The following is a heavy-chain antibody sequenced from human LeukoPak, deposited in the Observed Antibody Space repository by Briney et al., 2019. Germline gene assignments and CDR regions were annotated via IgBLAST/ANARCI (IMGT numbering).Heavy chain of an antibody. D-gene: IGHD3-22*01. V-gene: IGHV3-15*01. CDR1: GFTFSNAW. CDR2: IKSKTDGGTT. J-gene: IGHJ4*02. Sequence: PGGSLRLSCAASGFTFSNAWMSWVRQAPGKGLEWVGRIKSKTDGGTTDYAAPVKGRFTISRDDSKNTLYLQMNSLKTEDTAVYYCTTPINYYDSSGYYAYFDYWGQGTLDTVSS. CDR3: TTPINYYDSSGYYAYFDY.